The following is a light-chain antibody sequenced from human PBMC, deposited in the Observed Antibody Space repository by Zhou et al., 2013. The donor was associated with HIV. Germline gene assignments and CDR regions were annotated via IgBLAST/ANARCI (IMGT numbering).Light chain of an antibody. V-gene: IGKV1-12*02. CDR3: QQANSFVS. Sequence: DIQMTQSPSSLSASVGDRVTITCQASQDISNYLNWYQQKPGKAPKLLIYSTSSLQGGVPSRFSGSGSGTEFTLTISSLQPEDFATYYCQQANSFVSFGPGTKVDIK. CDR2: STS. CDR1: QDISNY. J-gene: IGKJ3*01.